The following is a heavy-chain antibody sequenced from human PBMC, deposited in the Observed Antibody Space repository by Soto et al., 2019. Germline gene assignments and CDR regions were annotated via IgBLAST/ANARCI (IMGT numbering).Heavy chain of an antibody. V-gene: IGHV4-59*08. J-gene: IGHJ4*02. CDR2: IYYSGST. CDR3: ARRYGGNLDY. D-gene: IGHD1-26*01. CDR1: GGSISSYY. Sequence: NTSETLSLTCTVSGGSISSYYWSWIRQPPGKGLEWIGYIYYSGSTNYNPSLKSRVTISVDTSKNQFSLKLSSVTAADTAVYYCARRYGGNLDYWGQGTLVTVSS.